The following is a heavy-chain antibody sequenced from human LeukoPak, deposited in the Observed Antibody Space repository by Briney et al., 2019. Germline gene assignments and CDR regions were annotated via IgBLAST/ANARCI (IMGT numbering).Heavy chain of an antibody. D-gene: IGHD3-22*01. CDR2: IYTGGYT. Sequence: LETLSLTCTVSGGSISTYYWNWIRQPAGKGLEWIGRIYTGGYTNYNPSLKSRVTISVDTSKNQFSLKLSSVTAADTAVYYCARDSSAYYYDTWGQGTLVTVSS. CDR3: ARDSSAYYYDT. V-gene: IGHV4-4*07. J-gene: IGHJ4*02. CDR1: GGSISTYY.